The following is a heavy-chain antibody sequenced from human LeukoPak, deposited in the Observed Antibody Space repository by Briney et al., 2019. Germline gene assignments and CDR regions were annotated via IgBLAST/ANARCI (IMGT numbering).Heavy chain of an antibody. Sequence: PSETLSLTCTVSGGSISSYYWSWIRQPPGKGLECIGYIYYNGSTNYNPSLKSRVTISVDTSKNQLSLKMRSVTAADTAVYYCARHPGRYNCYYMDVWGKGTTVIVSS. V-gene: IGHV4-59*08. CDR2: IYYNGST. CDR3: ARHPGRYNCYYMDV. J-gene: IGHJ6*03. CDR1: GGSISSYY. D-gene: IGHD1-1*01.